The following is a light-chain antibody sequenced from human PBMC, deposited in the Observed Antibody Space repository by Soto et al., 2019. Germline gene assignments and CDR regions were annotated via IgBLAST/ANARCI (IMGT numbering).Light chain of an antibody. J-gene: IGLJ3*02. CDR1: SSNIGAGYD. CDR3: QSYDGSLSGWV. CDR2: GNS. Sequence: QSVLTQPPSVSGAPGQRVTISCTGSSSNIGAGYDVHWYQQLPGTAPKLLIYGNSNRPSGVPDRFSGSKSGASASLAITGLQVEDEADYFCQSYDGSLSGWVFGGGTKLTVL. V-gene: IGLV1-40*01.